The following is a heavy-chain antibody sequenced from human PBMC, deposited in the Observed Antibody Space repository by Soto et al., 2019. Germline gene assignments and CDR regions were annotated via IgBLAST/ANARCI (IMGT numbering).Heavy chain of an antibody. Sequence: EVQLLESGGGLVQPGGSLRLSCAASGFTFSSYAMSWVRQAPGKGLEWVSAISGSGGSTYYADSVKGRFTISRDNSQNTLYRKMNSLRAEDTAVYYGAKKDGDYLFWGVPRAFAIWGQGTMDTVSS. CDR1: GFTFSSYA. D-gene: IGHD4-17*01. J-gene: IGHJ3*02. V-gene: IGHV3-23*01. CDR3: AKKDGDYLFWGVPRAFAI. CDR2: ISGSGGST.